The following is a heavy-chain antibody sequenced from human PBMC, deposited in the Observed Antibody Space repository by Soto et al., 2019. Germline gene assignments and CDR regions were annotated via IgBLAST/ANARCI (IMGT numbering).Heavy chain of an antibody. J-gene: IGHJ4*02. CDR1: GFTFSSYY. V-gene: IGHV3-21*01. Sequence: EVQLVESGGGLVKPGGSLRLSCAGSGFTFSSYYMNWVRLAPGKGLEWVSSISSSGSNLYYTDSVKGRFTISRDNAENSLYLQMNSLKAEDTAVYYCAGTHASLDYWGQGTLVTVSS. CDR2: ISSSGSNL. CDR3: AGTHASLDY.